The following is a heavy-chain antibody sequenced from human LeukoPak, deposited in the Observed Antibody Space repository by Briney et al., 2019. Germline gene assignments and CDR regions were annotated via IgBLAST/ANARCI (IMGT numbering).Heavy chain of an antibody. Sequence: ASVKVSCKASGYTFTSYGISWVRQAPGQGLEWMGWISAYNGNTNYAQKLRGRVTMTTDTSTSTAYMELRSLRSDDTAVYYCAKSTRYYYDSSGYYNRYWGQGTLVTVSS. D-gene: IGHD3-22*01. CDR3: AKSTRYYYDSSGYYNRY. CDR2: ISAYNGNT. V-gene: IGHV1-18*01. J-gene: IGHJ4*02. CDR1: GYTFTSYG.